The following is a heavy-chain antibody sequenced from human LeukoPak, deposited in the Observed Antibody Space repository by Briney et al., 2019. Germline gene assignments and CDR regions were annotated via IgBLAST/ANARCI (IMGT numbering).Heavy chain of an antibody. V-gene: IGHV3-21*01. D-gene: IGHD3-10*01. CDR2: ISSSSSYI. J-gene: IGHJ6*02. CDR3: ARAPPYQYYGSGTYWSYYYYGMDV. CDR1: GFTFSSYS. Sequence: GGSLRLSCAASGFTFSSYSMNWVRQAPGKGLEWVSSISSSSSYIYYADSVKGRFTISRDNAKNSLYLQMNSLRAEDTAVYYCARAPPYQYYGSGTYWSYYYYGMDVWGQGTTVTVSS.